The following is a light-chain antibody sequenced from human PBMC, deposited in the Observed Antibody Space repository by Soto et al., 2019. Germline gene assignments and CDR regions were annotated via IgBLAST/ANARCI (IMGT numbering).Light chain of an antibody. CDR2: KAS. CDR1: QSISTW. V-gene: IGKV1-5*03. CDR3: QQYDTYTGA. Sequence: DIQMTQSPSTLSASVGDRVTITCRASQSISTWLAWYQQKPGKAPKLLIYKASSSESGVPSRFSGSGFGTEFTLTISNLQPEDSATYYCQQYDTYTGAFGQGT. J-gene: IGKJ1*01.